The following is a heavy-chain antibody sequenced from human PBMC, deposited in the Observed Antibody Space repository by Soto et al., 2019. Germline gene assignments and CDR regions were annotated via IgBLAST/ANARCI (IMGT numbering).Heavy chain of an antibody. D-gene: IGHD2-2*01. J-gene: IGHJ6*03. CDR1: GYPFTRYD. V-gene: IGHV1-8*01. Sequence: ASGKVSCKASGYPFTRYDINWVRQATGQGLEWMGWMNPNSGNTGYAQKFQGRVTMTRNTSISTAYMELSSLRSEDTAVYYCARGYCSSTSCYESGYYYYYMDVWGKGTTVTVSS. CDR2: MNPNSGNT. CDR3: ARGYCSSTSCYESGYYYYYMDV.